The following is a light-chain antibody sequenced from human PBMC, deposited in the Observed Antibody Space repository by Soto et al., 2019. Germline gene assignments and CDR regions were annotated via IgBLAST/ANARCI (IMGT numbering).Light chain of an antibody. CDR1: QRVSNN. Sequence: EIVMTQSPVALSVSPGERATLSCRASQRVSNNLAWYQQKPGQAPRLLVKRASTRATGVPARFSGSGSGTEFTLTISSLRSEDFAVYYCQQYNNWPGTFGQGTKVEIK. CDR2: RAS. V-gene: IGKV3-15*01. CDR3: QQYNNWPGT. J-gene: IGKJ1*01.